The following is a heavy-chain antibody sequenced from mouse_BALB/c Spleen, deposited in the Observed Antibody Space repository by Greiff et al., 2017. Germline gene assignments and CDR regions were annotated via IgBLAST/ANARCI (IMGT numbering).Heavy chain of an antibody. CDR1: GYTFTSYW. V-gene: IGHV1-7*01. J-gene: IGHJ3*01. CDR2: INPSTGYT. D-gene: IGHD6-1*01. CDR3: ARREDSLFAY. Sequence: VKLQESGAELAKPGASVKMSCKASGYTFTSYWMHWVKQRPGQGLEWIGYINPSTGYTEYNQKFKDKATLTADKSSSTAYMQLSSLTSEDSAVYYCARREDSLFAYWGQGTLVTVSA.